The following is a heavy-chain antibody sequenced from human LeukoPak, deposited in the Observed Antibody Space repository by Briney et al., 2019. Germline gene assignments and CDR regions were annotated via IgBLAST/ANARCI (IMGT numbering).Heavy chain of an antibody. Sequence: PSETLSLTCTVSDDSVSSSRYYWPWIRQPPGKGLEYIGYISYSGTTSNNPSLKSRVTISVDTSKNQFSLKLTSVTAADTAVYYCARDKGLPQAFDLWGQGTMVTVSS. CDR3: ARDKGLPQAFDL. V-gene: IGHV4-61*01. CDR2: ISYSGTT. J-gene: IGHJ3*01. CDR1: DDSVSSSRYY. D-gene: IGHD5/OR15-5a*01.